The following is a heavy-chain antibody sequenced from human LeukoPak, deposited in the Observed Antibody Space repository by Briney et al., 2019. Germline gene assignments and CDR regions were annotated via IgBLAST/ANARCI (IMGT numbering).Heavy chain of an antibody. CDR1: GFTFNNYG. V-gene: IGHV3-23*01. Sequence: GGSLRLSGAASGFTFNNYGMSWVRQAPGKGLEWVSAISGSGDATYYADAVKGRLSISRDNSRNTLFLQMNSLRAEDTAVYYCAKVGELGATSDYFDYWGQGTLVTVSS. J-gene: IGHJ4*02. D-gene: IGHD1-26*01. CDR3: AKVGELGATSDYFDY. CDR2: ISGSGDAT.